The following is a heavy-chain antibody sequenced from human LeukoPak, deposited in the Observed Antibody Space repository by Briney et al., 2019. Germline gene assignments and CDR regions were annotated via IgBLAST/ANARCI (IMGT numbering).Heavy chain of an antibody. J-gene: IGHJ4*02. D-gene: IGHD3-22*01. CDR2: MNPNSGNT. V-gene: IGHV1-8*02. CDR1: GGTFSSYA. CDR3: ARPAWDSSGKDDY. Sequence: ASVKVSCKASGGTFSSYAISWVRQATGQGLEWMGWMNPNSGNTGYAQKFQGRVTMTRNTSISTAYMELSSLRSEDTAVYYCARPAWDSSGKDDYWGQGTLVTVSS.